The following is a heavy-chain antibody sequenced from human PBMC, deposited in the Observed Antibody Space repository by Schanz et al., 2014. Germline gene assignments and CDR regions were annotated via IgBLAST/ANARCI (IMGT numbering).Heavy chain of an antibody. CDR1: GFSLSSYN. J-gene: IGHJ4*02. V-gene: IGHV3-21*04. CDR3: VTFPGAPGTTSHFDY. Sequence: VQLVESGGGLVKPGESLRLSCAASGFSLSSYNMNWVRQAPGKGLEWVSSISSSSSYIYYADSVKGRFTISRDNAKYTLYLQMNSLTAEDTAVYYCVTFPGAPGTTSHFDYWGQGTLVTVSS. D-gene: IGHD1-1*01. CDR2: ISSSSSYI.